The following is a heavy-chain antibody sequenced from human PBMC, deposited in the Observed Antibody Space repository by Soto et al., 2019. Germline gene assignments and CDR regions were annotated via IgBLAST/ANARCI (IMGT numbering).Heavy chain of an antibody. Sequence: VASVKVSCKVSGYTLTELSMHWVRQAPGKGLEWMGGFDPEDGETIYAQKFQGRVTMTEDTSTDTAYMELSSMRSEDTAVYYCATGIAVAGRGDYYYGIDVWGQGTTVTVSS. CDR3: ATGIAVAGRGDYYYGIDV. CDR1: GYTLTELS. V-gene: IGHV1-24*01. D-gene: IGHD6-19*01. J-gene: IGHJ6*02. CDR2: FDPEDGET.